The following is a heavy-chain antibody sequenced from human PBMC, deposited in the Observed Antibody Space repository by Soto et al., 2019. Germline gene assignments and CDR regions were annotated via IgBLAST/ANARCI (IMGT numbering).Heavy chain of an antibody. CDR1: GFTFSSYA. V-gene: IGHV3-23*01. CDR3: AKSGTQYYYYGMDV. Sequence: PGESLKISCAASGFTFSSYAMSWVRQAPGKGLEWVSAISGSGGSTYYADSVKGRFTISRDNSKNTLYLQMNSLRAEDTAVYYCAKSGTQYYYYGMDVWGQGTTVTVSS. CDR2: ISGSGGST. J-gene: IGHJ6*02.